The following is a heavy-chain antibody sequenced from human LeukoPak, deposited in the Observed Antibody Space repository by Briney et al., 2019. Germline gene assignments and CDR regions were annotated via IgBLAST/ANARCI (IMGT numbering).Heavy chain of an antibody. D-gene: IGHD3-16*02. CDR1: GGSISSGGYY. J-gene: IGHJ4*02. CDR2: IYYGGST. V-gene: IGHV4-31*03. CDR3: ARASVISLVGGYFDY. Sequence: PSETLSLTCTVSGGSISSGGYYWSWIRQHPGKGLEWIGYIYYGGSTYYNPSLKSRVTISVDTSKNQFSLKLSSVTAADTAVYYCARASVISLVGGYFDYWGQGTLVTVSS.